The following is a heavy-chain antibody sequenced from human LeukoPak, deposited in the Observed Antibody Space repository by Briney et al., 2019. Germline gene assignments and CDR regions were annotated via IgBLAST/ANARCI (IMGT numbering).Heavy chain of an antibody. CDR1: GFTFSDYY. CDR3: AMGSAAAGTRQFDY. Sequence: GGSLRLYCAASGFTFSDYYMSWIRQAPGKGLEWVSYISSSGSTIYYADSVKGRFTISRDNAKNSLYLQMNSLRAEDTAVYYCAMGSAAAGTRQFDYWGQGTLVTVSS. D-gene: IGHD6-13*01. V-gene: IGHV3-11*01. J-gene: IGHJ4*02. CDR2: ISSSGSTI.